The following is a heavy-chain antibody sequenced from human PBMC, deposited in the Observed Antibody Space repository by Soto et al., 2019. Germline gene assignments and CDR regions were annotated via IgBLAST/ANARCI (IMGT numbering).Heavy chain of an antibody. J-gene: IGHJ6*02. CDR2: INPNSGGT. CDR3: TRDQQQWLVSGYYYYYGMDV. Sequence: ASVKVSCKASGYTFTGYYMHWVRQAPGQGLEWMGWINPNSGGTNYAQKFQGWVTMTRDKSISTAYMELSRLRSDDTAVYYFTRDQQQWLVSGYYYYYGMDVWGQGTTVTVSS. CDR1: GYTFTGYY. D-gene: IGHD6-19*01. V-gene: IGHV1-2*04.